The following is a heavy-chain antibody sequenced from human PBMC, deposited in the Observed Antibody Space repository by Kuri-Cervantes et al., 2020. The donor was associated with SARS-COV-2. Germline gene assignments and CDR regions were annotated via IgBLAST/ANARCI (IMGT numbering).Heavy chain of an antibody. D-gene: IGHD2-2*01. Sequence: GSLRLSCAVYGGSFSGYYWSWIRQPPGKGLEWIGEINHSGSTNYNPSLKSRVTISVDTSKNQFSLKLSSVTAADTAVYYCARGGCSSTSYRHCGWFDPWGQGTLVTVSS. V-gene: IGHV4-34*01. J-gene: IGHJ5*02. CDR2: INHSGST. CDR3: ARGGCSSTSYRHCGWFDP. CDR1: GGSFSGYY.